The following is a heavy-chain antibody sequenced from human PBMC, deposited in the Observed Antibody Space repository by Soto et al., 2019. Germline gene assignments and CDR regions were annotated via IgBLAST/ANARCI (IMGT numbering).Heavy chain of an antibody. Sequence: GGSLRLSCAVSGFTFRSHGMHWVRQLPDKGLEWVAAISNDGRSKYYGDSVKGRFTISRDNSKNTPYLQMNRLRAEDTAVYYCASSSGTPLRFLEWLPPLYGMDVWGQGTTVTVSS. D-gene: IGHD3-3*01. CDR2: ISNDGRSK. CDR3: ASSSGTPLRFLEWLPPLYGMDV. CDR1: GFTFRSHG. J-gene: IGHJ6*02. V-gene: IGHV3-30*03.